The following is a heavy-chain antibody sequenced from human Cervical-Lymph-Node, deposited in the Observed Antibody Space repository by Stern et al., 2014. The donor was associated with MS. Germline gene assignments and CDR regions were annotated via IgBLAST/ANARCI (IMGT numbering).Heavy chain of an antibody. J-gene: IGHJ4*02. V-gene: IGHV4-39*01. D-gene: IGHD6-6*01. CDR1: GGSISSSSYY. CDR3: ARASRGAYFDY. CDR2: IYYSGSN. Sequence: QLQLQESGPGLVKPSETLSLTCTVSGGSISSSSYYWGWIRQPPGKGLEWIGSIYYSGSNYYNPSLKSRVTISVDTSKNQFSLKRSSVTAADTAVYYCARASRGAYFDYWGQGTLVTVSS.